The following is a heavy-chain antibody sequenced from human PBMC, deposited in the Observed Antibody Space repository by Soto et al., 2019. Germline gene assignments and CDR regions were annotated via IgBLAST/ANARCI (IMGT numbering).Heavy chain of an antibody. V-gene: IGHV4-59*01. CDR1: GGSISSYY. J-gene: IGHJ6*03. Sequence: SETLSLTCTVSGGSISSYYWSWIRQPPGKGLEWIGYIYYSGSTNYNPSLKSRVTISVDTSKNQFSLKLSSVTAADTAVYYCARVGQPTYDFWSGYYEDGNYYYYYMDVWGKGTTVTVSS. CDR2: IYYSGST. CDR3: ARVGQPTYDFWSGYYEDGNYYYYYMDV. D-gene: IGHD3-3*01.